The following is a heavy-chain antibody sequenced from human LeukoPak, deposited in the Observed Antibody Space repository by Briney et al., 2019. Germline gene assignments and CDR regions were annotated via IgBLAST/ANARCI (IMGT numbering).Heavy chain of an antibody. J-gene: IGHJ6*02. CDR1: GYTFTSYD. Sequence: ASVKVSCKASGYTFTSYDISWVRQAPGQGLEWMGWISGYNGNINYAQELQGRVTMTTDTSTSTAYLELRSLRSDDTAVYYCARAYFSTWQVYYSYGMDVWGQGTTVTVSS. V-gene: IGHV1-18*01. D-gene: IGHD2/OR15-2a*01. CDR3: ARAYFSTWQVYYSYGMDV. CDR2: ISGYNGNI.